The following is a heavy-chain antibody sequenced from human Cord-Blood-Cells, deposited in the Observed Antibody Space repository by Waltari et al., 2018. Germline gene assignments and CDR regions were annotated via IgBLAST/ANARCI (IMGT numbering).Heavy chain of an antibody. CDR3: AHTGAAAGQFDY. Sequence: QIPLKASSPTLVKPTQTLTLTCTFSGFSLRTSGVGVAWTRQPPGKALEWLALMSWDDDTRYSTSLKSRLTITKDTSKNQVVRTMTNMDPVDTATYYCAHTGAAAGQFDYWGQGTLVTVSS. CDR2: MSWDDDT. V-gene: IGHV2-5*02. D-gene: IGHD6-13*01. CDR1: GFSLRTSGVG. J-gene: IGHJ4*02.